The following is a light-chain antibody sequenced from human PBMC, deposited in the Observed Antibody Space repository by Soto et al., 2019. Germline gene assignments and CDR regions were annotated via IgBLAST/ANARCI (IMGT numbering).Light chain of an antibody. CDR2: DTS. CDR3: QQYSSLPHT. J-gene: IGKJ2*01. CDR1: QSVSSK. Sequence: EIVITQSPSTLSVSPGERATLSCRASQSVSSKLAWYQQKPGQAPRLLIYDTSTRATGIPARFSGSGSGTDFTLTISRLEPEDFVVYYCQQYSSLPHTFGQGTKVDIK. V-gene: IGKV3-15*01.